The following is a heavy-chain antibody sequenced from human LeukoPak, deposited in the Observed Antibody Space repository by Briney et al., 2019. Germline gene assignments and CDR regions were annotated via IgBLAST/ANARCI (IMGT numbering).Heavy chain of an antibody. CDR1: GFTFSSYA. CDR2: ISGSGGST. V-gene: IGHV3-23*01. D-gene: IGHD3-10*01. CDR3: AKDLITMVRGSAMDV. Sequence: PGGSLRLSCAASGFTFSSYAMSWVRQAPGKGLEWVSAISGSGGSTYYADSVKGRFTISRDNSKNTLYLQVNSLRAEDTAVYYCAKDLITMVRGSAMDVWGQGTTVTVSS. J-gene: IGHJ6*02.